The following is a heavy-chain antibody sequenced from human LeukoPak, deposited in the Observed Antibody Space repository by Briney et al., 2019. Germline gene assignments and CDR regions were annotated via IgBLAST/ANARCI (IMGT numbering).Heavy chain of an antibody. J-gene: IGHJ4*02. Sequence: ASVKVSCKASGYTFTDYYMQWVRQAPGQGLEWMGWINPNSGGTNYAQKVQGRVTMTRDTSISTAYMELSGLRSDDTAMYYCARGGRSTWSNPYYFDYWGQGTLVTVSS. CDR3: ARGGRSTWSNPYYFDY. CDR1: GYTFTDYY. CDR2: INPNSGGT. D-gene: IGHD1-26*01. V-gene: IGHV1-2*02.